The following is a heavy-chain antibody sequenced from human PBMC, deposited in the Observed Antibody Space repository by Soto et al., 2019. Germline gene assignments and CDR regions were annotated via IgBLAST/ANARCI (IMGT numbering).Heavy chain of an antibody. Sequence: GGSLRLSCAASGFTFTSYAFTWVRQAPGKGLEWVSAISGTGGSTFYSDSVMGRFTISRDNSKNTLYLQMNSLRAEDTAVYYCARGDTTMITDSYAMAVWGQGTTVTVSS. CDR2: ISGTGGST. CDR3: ARGDTTMITDSYAMAV. D-gene: IGHD5-18*01. V-gene: IGHV3-23*01. CDR1: GFTFTSYA. J-gene: IGHJ6*02.